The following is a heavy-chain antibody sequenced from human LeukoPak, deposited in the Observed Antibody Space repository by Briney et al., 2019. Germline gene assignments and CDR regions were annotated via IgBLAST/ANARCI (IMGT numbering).Heavy chain of an antibody. D-gene: IGHD3-3*01. CDR2: MNPNSGNT. Sequence: ASVKVSCKASGYTFTSYGINWVRQATGQGLEWMGWMNPNSGNTGYAQKFQGRVTITRNTSISTAYMELSSLRSEDTAVYYCARGDYDFWSGYSNYYYYMDVWGKGTTVTVSS. V-gene: IGHV1-8*03. J-gene: IGHJ6*03. CDR3: ARGDYDFWSGYSNYYYYMDV. CDR1: GYTFTSYG.